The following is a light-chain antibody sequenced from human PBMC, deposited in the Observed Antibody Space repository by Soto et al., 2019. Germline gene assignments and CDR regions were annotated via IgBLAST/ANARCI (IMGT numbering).Light chain of an antibody. CDR1: QSVSSN. J-gene: IGKJ4*01. Sequence: EIVMTQSPATLSVSPGERATLSCRASQSVSSNLAWYKQKPGHAPRLLIYGASTRATGIPARFSGSGSGTEFTLTISSLQSEDFAVYYCQQYNNWPPLTFGGGTTVQIK. CDR3: QQYNNWPPLT. V-gene: IGKV3-15*01. CDR2: GAS.